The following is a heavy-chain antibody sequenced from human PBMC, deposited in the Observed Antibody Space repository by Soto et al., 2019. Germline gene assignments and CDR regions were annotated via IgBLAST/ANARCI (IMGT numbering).Heavy chain of an antibody. V-gene: IGHV1-2*04. CDR1: GYTFTGYY. CDR2: INPNSGGT. Sequence: GASVKVSCKASGYTFTGYYMHWVRQAPGQGLEWMGWINPNSGGTNYAQKFQGWVTMTRDTSTRTAYMEMRSLRSDDTAIYYCARDGFYAGSGRYSYGYSPPRSYAMDVWGQGPTVTVSS. CDR3: ARDGFYAGSGRYSYGYSPPRSYAMDV. J-gene: IGHJ6*02. D-gene: IGHD5-18*01.